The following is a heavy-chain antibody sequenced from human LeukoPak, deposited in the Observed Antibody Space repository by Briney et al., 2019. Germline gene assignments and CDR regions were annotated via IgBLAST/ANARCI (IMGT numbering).Heavy chain of an antibody. J-gene: IGHJ4*01. V-gene: IGHV4-59*12. CDR1: SGSITNYY. CDR2: IYYSGNT. CDR3: ARDRDVDDFDS. Sequence: PSETLSLTCTVSSGSITNYYWSWIRQPPGKGLEWIGFIYYSGNTNYNPSLKSRVTTSIDTSKNQLSLNLKSVTAADTAVYYCARDRDVDDFDSWGHGTLVTVSS. D-gene: IGHD2-15*01.